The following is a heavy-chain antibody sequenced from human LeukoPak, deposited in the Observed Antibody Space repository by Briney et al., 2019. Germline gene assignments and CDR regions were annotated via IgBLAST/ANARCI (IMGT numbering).Heavy chain of an antibody. J-gene: IGHJ4*02. CDR3: AKDKGAVTGTFDY. CDR1: GFTFSSYA. CDR2: ISGSGGST. V-gene: IGHV3-23*01. D-gene: IGHD1-14*01. Sequence: GGSLRLSCAASGFTFSSYAMSWVRQAPGKGLEWVSAISGSGGSTYYADSVKGRFTIPRDNSKNTLYLQMNSLRAEDTAVYYCAKDKGAVTGTFDYWGQGTLVTVSS.